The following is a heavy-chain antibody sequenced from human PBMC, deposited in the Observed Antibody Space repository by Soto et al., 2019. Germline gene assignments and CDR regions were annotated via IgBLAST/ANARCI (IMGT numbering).Heavy chain of an antibody. J-gene: IGHJ6*02. CDR2: IDWDDDK. CDR3: ARMGHAVYGSGGSCDYYYYGMDV. CDR1: GFSLSTSGMC. Sequence: SGPTLVNPTQTLTLTCTFSGFSLSTSGMCVSWIRQPPGKALEWLALIDWDDDKYYSTSLKTRLTISKDTSKDQVVLTMTSMDPVDTATYYCARMGHAVYGSGGSCDYYYYGMDVWGQGTTVTVSS. V-gene: IGHV2-70*01. D-gene: IGHD2-15*01.